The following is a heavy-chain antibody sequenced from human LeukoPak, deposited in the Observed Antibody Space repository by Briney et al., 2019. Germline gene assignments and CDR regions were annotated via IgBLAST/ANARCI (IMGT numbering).Heavy chain of an antibody. CDR3: ARAISYYDFWSGYQRWFDP. CDR1: GGSISSFY. J-gene: IGHJ5*02. Sequence: SETLSLTCTVSGGSISSFYWSWIRQPPGKGLEWIGYIYYSGSTNYNPSLKSRVTISVDTSKNQFSLKLSSVTAADTAVYYCARAISYYDFWSGYQRWFDPWGQGTLVTVSS. CDR2: IYYSGST. D-gene: IGHD3-3*01. V-gene: IGHV4-59*12.